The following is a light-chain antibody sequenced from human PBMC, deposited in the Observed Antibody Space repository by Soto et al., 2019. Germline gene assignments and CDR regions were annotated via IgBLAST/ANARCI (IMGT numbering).Light chain of an antibody. CDR3: AAWDDSLSGRWV. CDR1: SYNIGRNW. V-gene: IGLV1-47*02. Sequence: QSALTQQPSASGTPGQRVTISCSGSSYNIGRNWVYWYQQVPGTAPKLLIYSNNVRPSGVPDRFSGSKSGTSASLAISGLRSEDEADYYCAAWDDSLSGRWVFGGGTKLTVL. CDR2: SNN. J-gene: IGLJ3*02.